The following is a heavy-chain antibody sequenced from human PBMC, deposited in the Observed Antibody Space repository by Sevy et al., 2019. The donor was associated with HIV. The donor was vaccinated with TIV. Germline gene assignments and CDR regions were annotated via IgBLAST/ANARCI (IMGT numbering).Heavy chain of an antibody. CDR2: ISYDGSNK. CDR3: ARDQHDYAGNIRTGWFDP. CDR1: GVTFSSYA. V-gene: IGHV3-30-3*01. J-gene: IGHJ5*02. Sequence: GGPLRLSCAASGVTFSSYAMHWVRQAPGKGLEWVAVISYDGSNKYYADSVKGRFTISRDNSKKTVYLQMNSLRVEDTAVYYCARDQHDYAGNIRTGWFDPWGQGALVTVSS. D-gene: IGHD4-17*01.